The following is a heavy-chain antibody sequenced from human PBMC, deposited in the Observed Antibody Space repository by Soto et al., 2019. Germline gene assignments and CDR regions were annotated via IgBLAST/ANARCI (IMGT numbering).Heavy chain of an antibody. CDR3: ARVAGYSSGWVDY. V-gene: IGHV4-59*01. J-gene: IGHJ4*02. D-gene: IGHD6-19*01. CDR2: IYYIGST. Sequence: SETLSLTCTVSGGSISSYYWSWIRQPPGKGLEWIGYIYYIGSTNYNPSLKSRVTISVDTSKNQFSLKLSSVTAADTAVFYCARVAGYSSGWVDYWGQGTLVTVSS. CDR1: GGSISSYY.